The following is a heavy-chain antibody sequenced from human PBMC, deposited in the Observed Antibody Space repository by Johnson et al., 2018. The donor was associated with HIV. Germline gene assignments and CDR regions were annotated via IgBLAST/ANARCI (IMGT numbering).Heavy chain of an antibody. Sequence: VQLVESGGGLVQPGGSLRLSCAASGFTFSSYDMSWVRQAPGKGLEWVSAISGSGGSTYYADSVKGRFTISRDNSKNTLYLQMNSLRAEDTAVYYCAKDRILSGYGPGAFDIWGQGTMVTVSS. J-gene: IGHJ3*02. D-gene: IGHD5-12*01. V-gene: IGHV3-23*04. CDR2: ISGSGGST. CDR3: AKDRILSGYGPGAFDI. CDR1: GFTFSSYD.